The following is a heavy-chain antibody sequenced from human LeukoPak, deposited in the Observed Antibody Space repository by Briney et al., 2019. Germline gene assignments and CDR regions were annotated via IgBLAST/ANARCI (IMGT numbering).Heavy chain of an antibody. J-gene: IGHJ4*02. Sequence: PGGSLRLSCASSGFTFDYYAMHWVRQARGKGLDWVSGISWNGGSRGYADCVKGRLTISRDNAKNSLYLKVNGLRAEDTALYYLXXDIGSAATYYFDYWGQGTLVTVSS. D-gene: IGHD5/OR15-5a*01. CDR2: ISWNGGSR. V-gene: IGHV3-9*01. CDR1: GFTFDYYA. CDR3: XXDIGSAATYYFDY.